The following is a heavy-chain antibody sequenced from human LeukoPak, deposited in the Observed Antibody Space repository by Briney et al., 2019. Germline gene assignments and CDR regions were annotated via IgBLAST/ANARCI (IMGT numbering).Heavy chain of an antibody. CDR3: ARDSSGWYAWFDS. D-gene: IGHD6-19*01. CDR2: IYAGGST. J-gene: IGHJ5*01. V-gene: IGHV3-53*01. CDR1: GFTVSNNY. Sequence: PGGSLRLSCVAAGFTVSNNYMSWVRQTPGKGLEWVSVIYAGGSTYHANSVKGRFTISRDDSKNTLYLEMNDLRAEDTAVYYCARDSSGWYAWFDSWGQGTLVTVSS.